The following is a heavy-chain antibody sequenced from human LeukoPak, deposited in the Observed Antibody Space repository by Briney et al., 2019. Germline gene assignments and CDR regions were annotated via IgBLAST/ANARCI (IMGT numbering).Heavy chain of an antibody. CDR1: GFTFSSYA. J-gene: IGHJ3*02. CDR3: TTGPTYYDTQDAFDI. CDR2: ISGSGGST. V-gene: IGHV3-23*01. Sequence: PGGSLRLSCAASGFTFSSYAMSWVRQAPGKGLEWVSAISGSGGSTYYADSVKGRFTISGDNSKNTLYLQMNSLKTEDTAVYYCTTGPTYYDTQDAFDIWGQGTMVTVSS. D-gene: IGHD3-9*01.